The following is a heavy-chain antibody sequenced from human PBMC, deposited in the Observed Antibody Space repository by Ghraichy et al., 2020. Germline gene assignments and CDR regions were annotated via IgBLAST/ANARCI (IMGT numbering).Heavy chain of an antibody. CDR2: LKSNNDGGTA. Sequence: GGSLTLSCATSGFSFSTAWMSWVRQAPGKGLEWVGRLKSNNDGGTADYAAAVKGRFTMSRDDSRNTLYLHLNSLKTEDTAVYYCNTVGDWHGSGYRGQGTPVTVSS. CDR3: NTVGDWHGSGY. D-gene: IGHD3-10*01. CDR1: GFSFSTAW. J-gene: IGHJ4*02. V-gene: IGHV3-15*01.